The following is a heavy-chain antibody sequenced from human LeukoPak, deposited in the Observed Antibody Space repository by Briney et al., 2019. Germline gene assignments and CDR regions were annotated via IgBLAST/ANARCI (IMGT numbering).Heavy chain of an antibody. J-gene: IGHJ4*02. CDR3: AREDCSGGSCYHDY. V-gene: IGHV1-69*05. Sequence: SVKVSCKASGGTFISYAIRWVRQAHGQGLEWMGRIIPIFGTAHYAQKFQGRVTITTDESTSTAYMELSSLRSEDTAVYYCAREDCSGGSCYHDYWGQGTLVTVSS. D-gene: IGHD2-15*01. CDR1: GGTFISYA. CDR2: IIPIFGTA.